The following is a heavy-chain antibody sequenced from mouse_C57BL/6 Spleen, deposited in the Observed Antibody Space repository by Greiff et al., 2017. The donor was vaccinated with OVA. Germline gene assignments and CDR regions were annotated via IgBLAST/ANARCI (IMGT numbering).Heavy chain of an antibody. J-gene: IGHJ2*01. D-gene: IGHD2-3*01. V-gene: IGHV1-26*01. Sequence: EVQLQQSGPELVKPGASVKISCKASGSTFTDYYMNWVKQSHGKSLEWIGDINPNNGGTSYNQQFKGKATLTVDKSSRTAYMELRSLTSEDSAVYYCAIEGMVMGGYWGQGTTLTVSS. CDR1: GSTFTDYY. CDR3: AIEGMVMGGY. CDR2: INPNNGGT.